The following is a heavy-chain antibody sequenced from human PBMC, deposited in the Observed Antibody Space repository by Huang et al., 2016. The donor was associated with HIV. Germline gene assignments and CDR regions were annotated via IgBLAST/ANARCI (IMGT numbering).Heavy chain of an antibody. CDR3: ARGPLPGYTYFDY. V-gene: IGHV7-4-1*02. CDR2: INTNTGDP. Sequence: QVQLVQSGSELKKPGASVKVSCKASGYTFTSYAMNWVRQAPGQGLELMGWINTNTGDPTYAQGFTGRFVFSLYPSVSTAYLQISSLKAEDTALYYCARGPLPGYTYFDYWGQGTLVPVSS. CDR1: GYTFTSYA. J-gene: IGHJ4*02. D-gene: IGHD6-25*01.